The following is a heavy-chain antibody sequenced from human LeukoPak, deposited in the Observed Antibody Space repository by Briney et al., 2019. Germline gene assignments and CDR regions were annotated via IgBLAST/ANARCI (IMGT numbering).Heavy chain of an antibody. J-gene: IGHJ4*02. Sequence: PGGTLRLSCAASGFTFSRYGMSWVRQAPGKGLEWVSSIGGGGVSTYFADSVKGRFTISRDNSKNTLYLHMNNLRAEDTAVYYCAKHPSGYYYDLFDYWGQGTLVTVSS. D-gene: IGHD3-22*01. CDR3: AKHPSGYYYDLFDY. CDR1: GFTFSRYG. CDR2: IGGGGVST. V-gene: IGHV3-23*01.